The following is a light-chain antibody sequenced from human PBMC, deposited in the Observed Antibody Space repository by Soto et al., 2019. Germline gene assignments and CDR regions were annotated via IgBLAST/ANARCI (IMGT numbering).Light chain of an antibody. CDR1: QSVLYSSNNKNY. CDR3: QQYYSTLHT. V-gene: IGKV4-1*01. CDR2: WAS. J-gene: IGKJ2*01. Sequence: DIVMTQSPDSLAVSLGERATINCKSSQSVLYSSNNKNYLAWYQQKPGQPPKLLIYWASTRESGVSDRFSGSGYGTDFTLTISSLQAEDVAVYYCQQYYSTLHTFGQGTKLEIK.